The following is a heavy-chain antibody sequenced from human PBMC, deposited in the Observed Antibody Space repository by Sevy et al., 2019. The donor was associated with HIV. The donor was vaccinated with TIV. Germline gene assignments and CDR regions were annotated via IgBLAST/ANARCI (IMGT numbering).Heavy chain of an antibody. CDR2: ISSSSSTI. CDR1: GFTFSSYS. CDR3: ARDLKFTYCSSTSCYKGLYYYGMDV. J-gene: IGHJ6*02. Sequence: GGSLRLSCAASGFTFSSYSMNWVRQAPGKGLEWVSYISSSSSTIYYAYSVKGRFTISRDNAKNSLYLQMNSLRDEDTAVYYCARDLKFTYCSSTSCYKGLYYYGMDVWGQGTTVTVSS. V-gene: IGHV3-48*02. D-gene: IGHD2-2*02.